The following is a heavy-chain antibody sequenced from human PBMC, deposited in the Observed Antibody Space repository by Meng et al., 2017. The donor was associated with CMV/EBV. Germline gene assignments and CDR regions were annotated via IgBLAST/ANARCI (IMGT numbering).Heavy chain of an antibody. J-gene: IGHJ4*02. Sequence: GESLKISCAASGFTFSSYSMNWVRQAPGKGLEWVSSISSSSSYIYYADSVKGRFTISRDNAKNSLYLQMNSLRAEDTAVYYCAYKTYRVDSSSWGPFDSWGQGTLVTVSS. CDR2: ISSSSSYI. V-gene: IGHV3-21*01. D-gene: IGHD6-13*01. CDR1: GFTFSSYS. CDR3: AYKTYRVDSSSWGPFDS.